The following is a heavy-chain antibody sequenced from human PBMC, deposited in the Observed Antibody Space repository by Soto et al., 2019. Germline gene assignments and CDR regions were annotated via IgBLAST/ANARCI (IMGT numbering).Heavy chain of an antibody. J-gene: IGHJ5*02. CDR2: IYYSGST. D-gene: IGHD2-15*01. V-gene: IGHV4-59*01. CDR3: ARGGYCSGGSCYWFDP. Sequence: SDTLSLTCTVSGGSISIYYWSWIRQRPGKGLEWIGYIYYSGSTNYNPSLKSRVTISVDTSKNQFSLKLSSVTAADTAVYYCARGGYCSGGSCYWFDPWGQGTLVTVSS. CDR1: GGSISIYY.